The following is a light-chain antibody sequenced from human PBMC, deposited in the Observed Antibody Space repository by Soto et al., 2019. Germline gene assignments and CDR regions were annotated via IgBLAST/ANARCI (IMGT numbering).Light chain of an antibody. CDR1: QSVGYH. CDR3: QQRNIWPPVT. CDR2: GAF. Sequence: EIVLTQSPATLSLSPGERATLSCRASQSVGYHLAWYQQKPGQPPRLLIYGAFNRAAGIPARFSGSGSGTDFTLTISSLEPEDSAVYYCQQRNIWPPVTFGQGTRLEIK. V-gene: IGKV3-11*01. J-gene: IGKJ5*01.